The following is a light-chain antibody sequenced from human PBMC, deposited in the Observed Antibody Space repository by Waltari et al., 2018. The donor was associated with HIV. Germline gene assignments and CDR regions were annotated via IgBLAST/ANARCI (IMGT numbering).Light chain of an antibody. CDR2: EGS. CDR1: SSDVGGYDY. J-gene: IGLJ1*01. Sequence: QSALTQPPSASGSPGQSVTISCTGTSSDVGGYDYVSWYQHHPGKVPRFIMYEGSKRPAGVPDRFSGFKSGNTACLTVSGLQAEDGADYYCTSYAGSGEYVFGTGTKVTVL. V-gene: IGLV2-8*01. CDR3: TSYAGSGEYV.